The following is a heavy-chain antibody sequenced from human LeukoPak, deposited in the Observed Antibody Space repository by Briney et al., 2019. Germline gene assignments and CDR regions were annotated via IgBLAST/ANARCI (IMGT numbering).Heavy chain of an antibody. Sequence: GGSLRLSCAASGFTFSSYDMSWVRQVPGKGLEFVSVISSGGDTYYADSVKGRFTISRVDSKNMLYLQMNSLRAEDTAVYYCARGEYDFWSGYLLPGHFLYWGQGTLVTVSS. V-gene: IGHV3-23*01. J-gene: IGHJ4*02. CDR2: ISSGGDT. CDR1: GFTFSSYD. D-gene: IGHD3-3*01. CDR3: ARGEYDFWSGYLLPGHFLY.